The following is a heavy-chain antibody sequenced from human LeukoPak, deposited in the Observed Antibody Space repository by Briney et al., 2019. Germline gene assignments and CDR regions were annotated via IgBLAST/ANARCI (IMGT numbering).Heavy chain of an antibody. CDR2: IHYSGTT. J-gene: IGHJ4*02. Sequence: SQTLSLTCTVSGGSITSGDYYWSWIRQPPGNGLEWIGYIHYSGTTYYNPSLKSRVSISVDTSKNQFSLNLNSVTAADTAVYYCARKRYDDPYFFDYWGQGTLVTVSS. V-gene: IGHV4-30-4*01. D-gene: IGHD3-22*01. CDR1: GGSITSGDYY. CDR3: ARKRYDDPYFFDY.